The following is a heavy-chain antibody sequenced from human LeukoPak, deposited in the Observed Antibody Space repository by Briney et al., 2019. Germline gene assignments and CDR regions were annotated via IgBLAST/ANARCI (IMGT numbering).Heavy chain of an antibody. D-gene: IGHD5-18*01. CDR1: GGSISSYY. J-gene: IGHJ4*02. V-gene: IGHV4-59*01. CDR3: ARGHFVDTAMAPFDY. Sequence: SETLSLTCTVSGGSISSYYWSWIRQPPGKGLERIGYIYYRGSTNYNPSLKRRVTISVDTSKNQFSLKLSSVTAADTAVYYCARGHFVDTAMAPFDYSGQGTLVTAPS. CDR2: IYYRGST.